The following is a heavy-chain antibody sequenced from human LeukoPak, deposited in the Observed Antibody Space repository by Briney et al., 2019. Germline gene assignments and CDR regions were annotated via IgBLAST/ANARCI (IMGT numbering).Heavy chain of an antibody. D-gene: IGHD5-24*01. V-gene: IGHV1-46*01. CDR2: INPSGGST. CDR3: ASRTTEMASTQSIYFDY. Sequence: ASVKVSCKASGYTFTGYYLHWVRQAPGQGLEWMGIINPSGGSTSYAQKFQGRVTMTRDTSTSTVYMELSSLRSEDTAVYYCASRTTEMASTQSIYFDYWGQGTLVTVSS. CDR1: GYTFTGYY. J-gene: IGHJ4*02.